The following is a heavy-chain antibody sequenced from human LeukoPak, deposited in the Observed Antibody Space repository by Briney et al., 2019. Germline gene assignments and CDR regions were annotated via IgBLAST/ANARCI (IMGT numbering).Heavy chain of an antibody. CDR2: IIPIFGTA. J-gene: IGHJ6*02. Sequence: SVKVSCKASGGTFSSYAISWVRQAPGQGLEWMGGIIPIFGTADYAQKFQGRVTITADESTSTAYMELSSLRSEDTAVYYCAREGYCSGGSCYSAAYYYYYGMDVWGQGTTVTVSS. V-gene: IGHV1-69*13. CDR1: GGTFSSYA. CDR3: AREGYCSGGSCYSAAYYYYYGMDV. D-gene: IGHD2-15*01.